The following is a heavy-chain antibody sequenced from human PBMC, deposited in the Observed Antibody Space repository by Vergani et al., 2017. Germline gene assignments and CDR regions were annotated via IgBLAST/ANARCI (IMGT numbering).Heavy chain of an antibody. J-gene: IGHJ5*02. D-gene: IGHD2-2*01. Sequence: QVQLQQWGAGLLKPSETLSLTCAVYGGSFSGYYWSWIRQPPGKGLEWIGEINHSGSTNYNPSLKSRVTISVDTSKNQFSLKLSSVTDADTAVYYRARGSVVVPAAIGGSRWFDPWGQGTLVTVSS. CDR3: ARGSVVVPAAIGGSRWFDP. CDR1: GGSFSGYY. CDR2: INHSGST. V-gene: IGHV4-34*01.